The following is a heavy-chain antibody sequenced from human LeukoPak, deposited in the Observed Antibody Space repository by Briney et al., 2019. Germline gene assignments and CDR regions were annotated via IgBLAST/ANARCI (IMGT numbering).Heavy chain of an antibody. CDR1: GGSISSYY. J-gene: IGHJ4*02. D-gene: IGHD3-10*01. Sequence: SETLSLTCTVSGGSISSYYWSWIRQPPGKGLEWIGYIYYSGSTDYNPSLKSRVTISVETSKNQFSLKLSSVTAADTAVYYCARVTGYDYWGQGILVTVSA. CDR2: IYYSGST. V-gene: IGHV4-59*01. CDR3: ARVTGYDY.